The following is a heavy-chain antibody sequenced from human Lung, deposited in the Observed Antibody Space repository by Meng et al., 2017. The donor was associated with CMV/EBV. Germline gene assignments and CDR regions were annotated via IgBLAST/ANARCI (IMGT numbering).Heavy chain of an antibody. D-gene: IGHD6-13*01. CDR1: GGSISSSSYY. CDR2: IYYSGNT. J-gene: IGHJ4*02. V-gene: IGHV4-39*07. Sequence: SETXSLXCTVSGGSISSSSYYWGWIRQPPGQGLEWIGSIYYSGNTYYKPSLQSRVTITADTSKSQFSLELSSVTAADTAVYYCASLPKMGIATTGPHWGQGTXVTVSS. CDR3: ASLPKMGIATTGPH.